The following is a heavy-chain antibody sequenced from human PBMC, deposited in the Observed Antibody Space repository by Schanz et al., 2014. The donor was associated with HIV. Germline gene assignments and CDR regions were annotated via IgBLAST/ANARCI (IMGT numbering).Heavy chain of an antibody. CDR3: AKDRNYYDNRYLGKGNYYYYYGMDV. V-gene: IGHV3-30*18. Sequence: QVQLVESGGGVVQPGRSLRLSCAASGFTFDSYGIHWVRQAPGKGLEWVAVISYDGTNKKFADSVKGRFTISRDNSKNTLYLQMKSLRAEDTAVYYCAKDRNYYDNRYLGKGNYYYYYGMDVWGQGTTVTVS. J-gene: IGHJ6*02. CDR2: ISYDGTNK. CDR1: GFTFDSYG. D-gene: IGHD3-22*01.